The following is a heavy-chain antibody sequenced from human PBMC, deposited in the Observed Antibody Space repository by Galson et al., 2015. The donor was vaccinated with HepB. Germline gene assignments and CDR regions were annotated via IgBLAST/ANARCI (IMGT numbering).Heavy chain of an antibody. CDR3: ARDSIVVVPAATGDFDY. D-gene: IGHD2-2*01. J-gene: IGHJ4*02. V-gene: IGHV3-30-3*01. Sequence: SLRLSCAASGFTFSSYAMHWVRQAPGKGLEWVAVISYDGSNKYYADSVKGRFTISRDNSKNTLYLQMNCLRAEDAAVYYCARDSIVVVPAATGDFDYWGQGTLVTVSS. CDR1: GFTFSSYA. CDR2: ISYDGSNK.